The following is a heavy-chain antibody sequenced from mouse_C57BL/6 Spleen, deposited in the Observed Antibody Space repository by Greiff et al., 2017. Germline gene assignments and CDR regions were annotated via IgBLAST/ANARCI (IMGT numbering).Heavy chain of an antibody. Sequence: EVQLQQSGAELVRPGASVKLSCTASGFNIKDDYMHWVKQRPEQGLEWIGWIDPENGDTEYASKFQGKATITADTSSNTAYLQLSSLTSEDTAVYYCTTTVVDSWFAYWGQGTLVTVSA. CDR2: IDPENGDT. CDR3: TTTVVDSWFAY. V-gene: IGHV14-4*01. D-gene: IGHD1-1*01. J-gene: IGHJ3*01. CDR1: GFNIKDDY.